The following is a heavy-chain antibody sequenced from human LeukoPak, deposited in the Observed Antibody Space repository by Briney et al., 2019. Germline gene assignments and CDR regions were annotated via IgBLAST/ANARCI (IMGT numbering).Heavy chain of an antibody. CDR2: ISGSGGST. CDR1: GFTFSSYA. CDR3: AEDPYAAAGTGYYGMDV. J-gene: IGHJ6*02. V-gene: IGHV3-23*01. Sequence: GGSLRLSCAASGFTFSSYAMSWVRQAPGKGLEWVSAISGSGGSTYYADSVKGRFTISRDNSKNTLYLQMNSLRAEDTAVYYCAEDPYAAAGTGYYGMDVWGQGTTVTVSS. D-gene: IGHD6-13*01.